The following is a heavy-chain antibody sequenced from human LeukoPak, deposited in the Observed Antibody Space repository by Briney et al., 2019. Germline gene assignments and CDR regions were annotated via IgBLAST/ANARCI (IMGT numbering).Heavy chain of an antibody. V-gene: IGHV1-2*06. CDR1: GYSFTDYF. J-gene: IGHJ3*02. Sequence: GASVKVSCKASGYSFTDYFLYWVRQAPGQGLEWMGRINPDAGDTNYAQTFQGRITMTRDTSISTAYMELSSLKSDDTAVYYCARLSTATRHWLADSDIWGQGTVVTVSS. D-gene: IGHD6-19*01. CDR2: INPDAGDT. CDR3: ARLSTATRHWLADSDI.